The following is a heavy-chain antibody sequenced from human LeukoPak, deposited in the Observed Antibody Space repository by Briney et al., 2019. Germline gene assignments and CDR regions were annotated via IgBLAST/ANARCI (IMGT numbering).Heavy chain of an antibody. J-gene: IGHJ3*02. V-gene: IGHV3-66*04. CDR1: GFTVSSNY. D-gene: IGHD2-15*01. CDR2: IYSGGST. Sequence: HPGGSLRLSCAASGFTVSSNYMSWVRQAPGKGLEWVSVIYSGGSTYYADSVKGRFTISRDNSKNTLYLQMNSLRAEDTAVYYCARRSYSAPETYAFDIWGQGTMVTVSS. CDR3: ARRSYSAPETYAFDI.